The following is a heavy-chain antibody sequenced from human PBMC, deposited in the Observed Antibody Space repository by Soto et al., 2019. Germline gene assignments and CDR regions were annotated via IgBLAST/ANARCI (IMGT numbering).Heavy chain of an antibody. CDR1: GFTFSSYE. Sequence: HPGGSLRLSCAASGFTFSSYEMNWVRQAPGKGLEWVSYISSSGSIIYYADSVKGRFTISRDNAKNSLYLQMNSLRAEDTALYYCARDSMQYGDYFDYWGQGTLVTVSS. CDR2: ISSSGSII. CDR3: ARDSMQYGDYFDY. J-gene: IGHJ4*02. V-gene: IGHV3-48*03. D-gene: IGHD4-17*01.